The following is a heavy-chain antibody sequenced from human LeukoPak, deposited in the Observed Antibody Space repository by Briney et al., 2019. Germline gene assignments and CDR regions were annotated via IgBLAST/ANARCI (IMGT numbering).Heavy chain of an antibody. D-gene: IGHD2-2*01. V-gene: IGHV3-23*01. CDR2: ISGSGGST. Sequence: GGSLRLSCAASGFTFSSYAMSWVRQAPGKGLEWVSAISGSGGSTYYAGSVKGRFTISRDNSKNTLYLQMNSLRAENTAVYYCAKEGCSSTSCYGGVYFDYWGQGTLVTVSS. J-gene: IGHJ4*02. CDR1: GFTFSSYA. CDR3: AKEGCSSTSCYGGVYFDY.